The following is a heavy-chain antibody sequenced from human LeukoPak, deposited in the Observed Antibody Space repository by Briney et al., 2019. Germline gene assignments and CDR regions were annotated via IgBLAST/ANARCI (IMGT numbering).Heavy chain of an antibody. Sequence: SETLSLTCAVYGGSFSGYYWTWIRQPPGKGLEWIGSIYYSGSTYYNPSLKSRVTISVDTSKNQFSLKLSSVTAADTAVYYCARQALTVSGSYYFDYWGQGTLVTVSS. CDR3: ARQALTVSGSYYFDY. D-gene: IGHD1-26*01. J-gene: IGHJ4*02. CDR2: IYYSGST. CDR1: GGSFSGYY. V-gene: IGHV4-39*01.